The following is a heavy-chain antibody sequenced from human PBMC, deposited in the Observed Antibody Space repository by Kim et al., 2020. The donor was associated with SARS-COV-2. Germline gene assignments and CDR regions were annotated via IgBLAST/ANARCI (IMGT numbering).Heavy chain of an antibody. J-gene: IGHJ4*02. CDR2: T. CDR3: ARPGTTHSLDY. Sequence: TNYSPSFQGHVTISADKSISTAYLQWSSLKASDTAMYYCARPGTTHSLDYWGQGTLVTVSS. V-gene: IGHV5-10-1*01. D-gene: IGHD1-1*01.